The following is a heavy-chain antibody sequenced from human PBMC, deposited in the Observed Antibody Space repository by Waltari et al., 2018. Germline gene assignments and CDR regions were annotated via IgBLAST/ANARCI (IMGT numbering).Heavy chain of an antibody. CDR3: AKEVGVSGSSYMSYFDH. CDR1: GFTFSNLG. CDR2: VSYDGGTK. J-gene: IGHJ4*02. D-gene: IGHD3-10*01. V-gene: IGHV3-30*18. Sequence: QVQLVESGGDVVQPGRSLRLSCASSGFTFSNLGIQWVRQAPGKGLEWVAVVSYDGGTKYYAESVKGRFTISRDNSKNTLYLQMNSLRAEDTAVYYCAKEVGVSGSSYMSYFDHWGQGSLVTVSS.